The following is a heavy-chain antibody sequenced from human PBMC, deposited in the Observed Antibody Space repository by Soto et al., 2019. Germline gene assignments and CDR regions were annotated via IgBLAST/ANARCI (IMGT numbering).Heavy chain of an antibody. CDR1: NGSISTNCHY. D-gene: IGHD6-19*01. J-gene: IGHJ4*02. CDR3: ARVQWGFDS. Sequence: QVQLQESGPELVKSSQTLSLTCTVSNGSISTNCHYWIWIRPRPGKGLEWVAYIYYTGNSYYNPSRKSRRTISIDTSKNQFSLTLRSVTAADTAVYYCARVQWGFDSWGQGTLVTFSS. CDR2: IYYTGNS. V-gene: IGHV4-31*03.